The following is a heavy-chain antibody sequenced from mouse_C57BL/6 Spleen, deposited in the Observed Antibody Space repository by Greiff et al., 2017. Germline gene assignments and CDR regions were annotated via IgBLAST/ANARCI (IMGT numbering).Heavy chain of an antibody. CDR2: IDPSASYT. V-gene: IGHV1-69*01. D-gene: IGHD1-1*01. CDR1: GYTFTSYW. Sequence: QVQLQQSGAELVMPGASVKLSCKASGYTFTSYWMHWVKQRPGQGLEWIGEIDPSASYTNYNQKFKGKSTLTVDKSSSTAYLQLSSLTAEDSAVYSCALITSGSRAWFAYWGQGTLVTVSA. J-gene: IGHJ3*01. CDR3: ALITSGSRAWFAY.